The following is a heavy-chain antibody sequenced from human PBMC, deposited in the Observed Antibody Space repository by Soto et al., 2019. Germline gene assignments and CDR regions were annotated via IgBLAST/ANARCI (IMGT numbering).Heavy chain of an antibody. CDR1: GDSISKSGLY. D-gene: IGHD3-9*01. CDR2: IDYRGST. Sequence: SETLSLTCTVSGDSISKSGLYWGWIRQPPGKALEWIRGIDYRGSTHYNPSLRSRITMSIDTSKKFFSLKLTSVSASDTALYYCTRRFTPYDTPGPSWFGPWGQGTLVTVSS. V-gene: IGHV4-39*02. J-gene: IGHJ5*02. CDR3: TRRFTPYDTPGPSWFGP.